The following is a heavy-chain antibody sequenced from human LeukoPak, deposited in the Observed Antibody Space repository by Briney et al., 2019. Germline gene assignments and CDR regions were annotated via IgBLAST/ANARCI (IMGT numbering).Heavy chain of an antibody. CDR2: INPTGGT. Sequence: SVKVSCKASGYTFTGHYMNWVRLAPGQGLEWMGWINPTGGTTYAQKFQDRVTMTRDTSINTAYMELSGLRSDDTAVYYCARDLGWSSSHWGQGTLVTVPS. J-gene: IGHJ4*02. CDR1: GYTFTGHY. CDR3: ARDLGWSSSH. D-gene: IGHD6-6*01. V-gene: IGHV1-2*02.